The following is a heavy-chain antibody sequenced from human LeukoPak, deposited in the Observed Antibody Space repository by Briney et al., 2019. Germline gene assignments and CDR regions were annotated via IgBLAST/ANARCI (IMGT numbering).Heavy chain of an antibody. D-gene: IGHD5/OR15-5a*01. J-gene: IGHJ4*02. V-gene: IGHV3-7*01. Sequence: GGSLRLSCAASGFTFSSYWMSWVRQAPGKGLEWVANIKQDGSEKYYVDSVKGRFTISRGNAKNSLYLQMNSLGAEDTAVYYCARDSVRAVMEEYWGQGTLVTVSS. CDR1: GFTFSSYW. CDR2: IKQDGSEK. CDR3: ARDSVRAVMEEY.